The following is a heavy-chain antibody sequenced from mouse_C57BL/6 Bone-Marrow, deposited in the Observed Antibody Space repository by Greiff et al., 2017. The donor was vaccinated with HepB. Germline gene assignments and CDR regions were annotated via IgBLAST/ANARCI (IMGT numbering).Heavy chain of an antibody. J-gene: IGHJ1*03. Sequence: VQLQQSGPGLVQPSQSLSITCTASGFSLTSYGVHWVRQSPGKGLEWLGVIWSGGSTDHNAAFISRLSISKDNSKSQVFFKMHSLQADDTAIYYCARPYYYGSSHWYFDVWGTGTTVTVSS. CDR2: IWSGGST. D-gene: IGHD1-1*01. CDR1: GFSLTSYG. CDR3: ARPYYYGSSHWYFDV. V-gene: IGHV2-2*01.